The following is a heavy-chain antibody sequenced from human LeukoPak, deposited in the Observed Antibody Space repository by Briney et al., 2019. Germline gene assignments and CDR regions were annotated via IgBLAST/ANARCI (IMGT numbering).Heavy chain of an antibody. Sequence: PGGSLRLSCAASGFTFSSYAMSWVRQAPGKGLEWVATIKEDGSEKYYVDSVKGRFTISRDNTKNSLYLQMNSLRPEDTAVYYCARAGQWRSFDYWGQGTLVTVSS. V-gene: IGHV3-7*01. J-gene: IGHJ4*02. CDR2: IKEDGSEK. CDR1: GFTFSSYA. CDR3: ARAGQWRSFDY. D-gene: IGHD6-19*01.